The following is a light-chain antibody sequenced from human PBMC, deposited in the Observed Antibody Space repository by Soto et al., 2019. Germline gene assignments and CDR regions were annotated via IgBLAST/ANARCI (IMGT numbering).Light chain of an antibody. J-gene: IGLJ1*01. V-gene: IGLV2-14*01. CDR1: SSDIGGYNS. CDR2: EVT. Sequence: QSVLTQPASVSGSPGQSITISCTGTSSDIGGYNSVSWYQQHSRKAPKLMIYEVTNRPSGISNRFSGSKSGNTASLTISGLQAEDEADYYCSSYTRGNTYVFGTGTKVTVL. CDR3: SSYTRGNTYV.